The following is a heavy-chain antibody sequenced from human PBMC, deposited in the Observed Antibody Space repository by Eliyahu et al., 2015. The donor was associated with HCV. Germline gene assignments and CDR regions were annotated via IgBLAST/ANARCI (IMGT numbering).Heavy chain of an antibody. J-gene: IGHJ5*02. CDR3: ASGGGGIAVAGTGGWFDP. V-gene: IGHV4-59*01. Sequence: QVQLQESGPGLVKPSETLSLTXTVXGGXXTXXYWSWIRQPPGKGLGLIGYIHYSGSTNYNPSLKSRVTISLDTSKNQFSLNLTSVTAADTAVYYCASGGGGIAVAGTGGWFDPWGQGTLVTVSS. CDR1: GGXXTXXY. D-gene: IGHD6-19*01. CDR2: IHYSGST.